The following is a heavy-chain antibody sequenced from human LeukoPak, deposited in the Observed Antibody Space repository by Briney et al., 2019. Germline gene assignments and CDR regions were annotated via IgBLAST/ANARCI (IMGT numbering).Heavy chain of an antibody. J-gene: IGHJ4*02. CDR3: TKDHYYGSGHQTYSDY. D-gene: IGHD3-10*01. CDR2: INDGVGST. Sequence: GGSLRLSCAASGFIFSNDAMSWVRQAPGTGLEWVSTINDGVGSTYYANSVTGRFTISRDNSKNTLYLQINSLTADDTAVSSCTKDHYYGSGHQTYSDYWGPGTLITASS. CDR1: GFIFSNDA. V-gene: IGHV3-23*01.